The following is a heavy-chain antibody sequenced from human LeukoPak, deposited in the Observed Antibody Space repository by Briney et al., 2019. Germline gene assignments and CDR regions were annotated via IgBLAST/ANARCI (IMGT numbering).Heavy chain of an antibody. Sequence: GGSLRLSCAASGFTFSNFWMSWVRQAPGKGLEWVATIKQDGSEYYYVDSVKGRFTISRDNAKNSLYLQMNSLRAEDTAVYYCAKVFYRPTLIAVVTKGYFDYWGQGTLVTVSS. V-gene: IGHV3-7*03. CDR3: AKVFYRPTLIAVVTKGYFDY. CDR2: IKQDGSEY. CDR1: GFTFSNFW. J-gene: IGHJ4*02. D-gene: IGHD3-22*01.